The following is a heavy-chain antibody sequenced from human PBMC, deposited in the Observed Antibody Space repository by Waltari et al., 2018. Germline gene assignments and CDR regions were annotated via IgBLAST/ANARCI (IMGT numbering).Heavy chain of an antibody. D-gene: IGHD3-10*01. CDR1: GGSVISNY. J-gene: IGHJ4*02. V-gene: IGHV4-4*09. CDR2: IYFNEYT. CDR3: ARSTTGVRGANSGWDS. Sequence: QVQLQESGPGLVKPSETLSLTCAVSGGSVISNYWSWIRQSPGKGLEWIGYIYFNEYTDYNPSLRRLVTISVDTSKNQFSLKLRSVTAADTAIYFCARSTTGVRGANSGWDSWGQGTLVSVSS.